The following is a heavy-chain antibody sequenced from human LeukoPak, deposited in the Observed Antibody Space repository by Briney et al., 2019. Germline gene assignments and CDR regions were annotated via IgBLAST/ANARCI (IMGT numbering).Heavy chain of an antibody. V-gene: IGHV3-30*02. Sequence: GGFLRLSCVASGFTFSTYGMHWVRQAPGKGLEWVAFMRYDGSNKFYADSVKGRFTISRDNSKNTLYLQINSLRAEDTAVYYCAKSAVRGLPVLGNWGQGTLVTVSS. CDR3: AKSAVRGLPVLGN. CDR1: GFTFSTYG. CDR2: MRYDGSNK. J-gene: IGHJ4*02. D-gene: IGHD2-21*02.